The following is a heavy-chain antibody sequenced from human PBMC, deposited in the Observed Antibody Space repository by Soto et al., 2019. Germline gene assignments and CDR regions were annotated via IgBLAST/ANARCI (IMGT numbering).Heavy chain of an antibody. D-gene: IGHD3-3*01. V-gene: IGHV1-18*01. CDR1: GYTFTSYG. CDR2: ISAYNGNT. CDR3: ARSFWSGYYGGFDY. Sequence: ASVKVSCKASGYTFTSYGISWVRQAPGQGLEWMGWISAYNGNTNYAQKLQGRVTITTDKSTSTAYMELSSLRSEDTAVYYCARSFWSGYYGGFDYWGQGTLVTVSS. J-gene: IGHJ4*02.